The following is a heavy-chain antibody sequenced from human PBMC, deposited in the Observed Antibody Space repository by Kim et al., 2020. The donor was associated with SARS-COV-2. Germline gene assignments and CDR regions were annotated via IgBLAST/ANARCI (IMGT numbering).Heavy chain of an antibody. CDR3: ARDPRIAAAGNNWFDP. CDR2: TYYRSKWYN. CDR1: GDSVSSNSAA. D-gene: IGHD6-13*01. J-gene: IGHJ5*02. Sequence: SQTLSLTCAISGDSVSSNSAAWNWIRQSPSRGLEWLGRTYYRSKWYNDYAVSVKSRITINPDTSKNQFSLQLNSVTPEDTAVYYCARDPRIAAAGNNWFDPWGQGTLVTVSS. V-gene: IGHV6-1*01.